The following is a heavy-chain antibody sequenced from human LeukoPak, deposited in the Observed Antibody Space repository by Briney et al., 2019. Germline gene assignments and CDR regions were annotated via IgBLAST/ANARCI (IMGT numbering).Heavy chain of an antibody. Sequence: PSESLSLTCTVYGGSISSGSCYWSWIQQPAGKGLEWIGRIYTSGSTNYTRSLQSRLTILVDTYKHQFSVALNPEIGGDRRVYYCTRAGFTVSSYWRQGTMASVCS. V-gene: IGHV4-61*02. CDR3: TRAGFTVSSY. CDR1: GGSISSGSCY. D-gene: IGHD4-11*01. J-gene: IGHJ4*02. CDR2: IYTSGST.